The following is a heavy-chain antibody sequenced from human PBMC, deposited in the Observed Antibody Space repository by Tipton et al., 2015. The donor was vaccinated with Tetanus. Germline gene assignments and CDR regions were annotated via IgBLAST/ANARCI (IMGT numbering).Heavy chain of an antibody. V-gene: IGHV4-59*12. D-gene: IGHD3-9*01. CDR3: ARAEVNFTTAPPGYYNVYYYYGMDV. J-gene: IGHJ6*02. Sequence: LRLPCTVSGGSINPYYWSWIRQPPGKGLEWIGNVYSSGSTYYNPSLKGRVTISVDTSTTQFSLKLSSVTAADTAVYYCARAEVNFTTAPPGYYNVYYYYGMDVWGQGTAVTVSS. CDR2: VYSSGST. CDR1: GGSINPYY.